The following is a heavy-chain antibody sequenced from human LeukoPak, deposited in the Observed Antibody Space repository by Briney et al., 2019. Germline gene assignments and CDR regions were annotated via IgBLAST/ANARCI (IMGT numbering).Heavy chain of an antibody. V-gene: IGHV3-43*02. CDR2: MSGDGGTT. D-gene: IGHD4-11*01. CDR1: VFTFHSSA. CDR3: AKADYSNTADAFHV. Sequence: GGSLRLSGAASVFTFHSSAMRGVGEAPGKGLQCVSLMSGDGGTTYSAGSVKGRFTISRDNSKSSLYLQMNSLTTEDTALYYCAKADYSNTADAFHVWGQGTLVTVSS. J-gene: IGHJ3*01.